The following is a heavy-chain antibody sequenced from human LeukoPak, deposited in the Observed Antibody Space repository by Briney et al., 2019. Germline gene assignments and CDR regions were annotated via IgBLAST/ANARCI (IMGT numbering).Heavy chain of an antibody. J-gene: IGHJ4*02. V-gene: IGHV1-18*01. D-gene: IGHD6-19*01. CDR3: ARDLRSSGWYYFDY. CDR2: ISTYNGNT. CDR1: GYTFINYG. Sequence: GASVKVSCKASGYTFINYGISWVRQAPGQGLEWMGWISTYNGNTHYAQKLQGRVTMTTDTSTSTAYMELWSLRSDDTAVYYCARDLRSSGWYYFDYWGQGTLVTVSS.